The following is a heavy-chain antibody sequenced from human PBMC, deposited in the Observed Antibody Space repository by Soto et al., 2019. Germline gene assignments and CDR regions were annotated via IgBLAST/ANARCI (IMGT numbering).Heavy chain of an antibody. CDR1: GYTFTSYA. CDR2: INAGNGNT. V-gene: IGHV1-3*01. J-gene: IGHJ4*02. Sequence: ASVKVSCKASGYTFTSYAMHRVRQAPGQRLEWMGWINAGNGNTKYSQKFQGRVTITRDTSASTAYMELSSLRSEDTAVYYCARDKGVLWFGELLYDYFDYWGQGTLVTVSS. D-gene: IGHD3-10*01. CDR3: ARDKGVLWFGELLYDYFDY.